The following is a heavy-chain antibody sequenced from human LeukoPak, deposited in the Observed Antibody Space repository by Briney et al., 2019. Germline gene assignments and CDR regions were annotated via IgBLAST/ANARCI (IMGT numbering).Heavy chain of an antibody. CDR3: ARAKIIQSITHMDV. CDR2: MSHDGSIE. CDR1: GFTFSSYA. Sequence: QPGGSLRLSCAASGFTFSSYAMHWVRQAPGKGLEWVAVMSHDGSIEKYAGSVKGRFTISRDNSKKTLFLQMNSLRSDDAAVYYCARAKIIQSITHMDVWGQGTTVTVSS. J-gene: IGHJ6*02. D-gene: IGHD5-18*01. V-gene: IGHV3-30*04.